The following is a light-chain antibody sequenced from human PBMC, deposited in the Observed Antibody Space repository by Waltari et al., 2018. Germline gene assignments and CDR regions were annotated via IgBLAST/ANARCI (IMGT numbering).Light chain of an antibody. J-gene: IGKJ1*01. CDR2: EAS. Sequence: DIQMTQSPSTLSASVGDRVTITCRASEGISNWLAWYQQKPGKTPKLLIYEASKLESGVPSRFSGSGSGTEFTLTISSLQPGDFATYYCQQYTSYSPTFGQGTKVEIK. V-gene: IGKV1-5*03. CDR3: QQYTSYSPT. CDR1: EGISNW.